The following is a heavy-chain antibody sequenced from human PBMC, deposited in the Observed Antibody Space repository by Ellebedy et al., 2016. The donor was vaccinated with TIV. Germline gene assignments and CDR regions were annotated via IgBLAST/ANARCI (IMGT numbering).Heavy chain of an antibody. CDR1: GGTFSSYA. V-gene: IGHV1-69*04. J-gene: IGHJ4*02. CDR2: IIPILGIA. D-gene: IGHD2-15*01. Sequence: SVKVSXXASGGTFSSYAISWVRQAPGQGLEWMGRIIPILGIANYAQKFQGRVTITADKSTSAAYMELRSLRSDDTAVYYCARVQLGYCSGGSCSTFDYWGQGTLVTVSS. CDR3: ARVQLGYCSGGSCSTFDY.